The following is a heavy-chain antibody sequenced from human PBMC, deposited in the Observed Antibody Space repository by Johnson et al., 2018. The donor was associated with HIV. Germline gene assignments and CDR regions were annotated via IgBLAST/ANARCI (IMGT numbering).Heavy chain of an antibody. Sequence: VQLVESGGGLVKPGGSLRLSCAASGFAFSSFAVTWVRQAPGKGLEWVSAISGSGGSTYYADSVKGRFTISRDNSKNTVFLQMNSLRDEDTSVYYCARGLTMIVVVDAFDIWGQGTMVTVSS. D-gene: IGHD3-22*01. CDR1: GFAFSSFA. V-gene: IGHV3-23*04. CDR3: ARGLTMIVVVDAFDI. CDR2: ISGSGGST. J-gene: IGHJ3*02.